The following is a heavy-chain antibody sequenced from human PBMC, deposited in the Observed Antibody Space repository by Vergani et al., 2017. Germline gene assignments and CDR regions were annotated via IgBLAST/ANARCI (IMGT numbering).Heavy chain of an antibody. V-gene: IGHV3-15*01. CDR2: IKSVSDGETR. CDR1: GFIFQNYT. J-gene: IGHJ4*02. D-gene: IGHD1-14*01. CDR3: TLGPGNRGFDY. Sequence: VNLVGSGGGVVQPGRSLRLSCATYGFIFQNYTMHWVRQAPGKGLEWVGRIKSVSDGETRDYAAPVKGRFNISRDDSKNKVYLQMNSLKIEDTGVYYCTLGPGNRGFDYWGQGTLVTVSS.